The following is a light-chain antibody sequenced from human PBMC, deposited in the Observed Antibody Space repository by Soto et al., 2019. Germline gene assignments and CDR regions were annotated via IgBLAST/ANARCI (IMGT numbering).Light chain of an antibody. Sequence: DIVMTQSPDSLAVSLGERATINCKSSQNILYSSNNKNYVAWYQQKPGQPPNLLIYWAFTRESGVPDRFSGSGSGTDFTLTISSLQAEDVAVYYCQQYYSAPQTFGQGTKVEIK. J-gene: IGKJ1*01. CDR2: WAF. V-gene: IGKV4-1*01. CDR1: QNILYSSNNKNY. CDR3: QQYYSAPQT.